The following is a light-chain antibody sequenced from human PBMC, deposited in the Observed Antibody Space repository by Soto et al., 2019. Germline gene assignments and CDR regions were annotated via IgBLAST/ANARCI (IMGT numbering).Light chain of an antibody. J-gene: IGKJ4*01. V-gene: IGKV3-15*01. CDR3: QQYNKWPLT. CDR2: GVS. Sequence: EIVMTQSPATLSVSPGERATLSCRASQSVSSNLAWYQKKPGQAPRLLFYGVSTRSTGIPVRFSGSGSGTEFTLTISSLQSEDFAVYYCQQYNKWPLTFGGGTEVEI. CDR1: QSVSSN.